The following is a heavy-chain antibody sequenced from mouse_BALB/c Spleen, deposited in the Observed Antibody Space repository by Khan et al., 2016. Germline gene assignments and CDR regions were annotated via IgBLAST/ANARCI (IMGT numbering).Heavy chain of an antibody. D-gene: IGHD1-1*01. CDR2: INTYTGEP. Sequence: QIQLVQSGPELKKPGETVKISCKASGYTFTNYGMNWVKQAPGKGLKWMAWINTYTGEPTYADDFKGRFAFSLETSASTAYLQLNNLKNEDTGTYVCARDGKRAFAYWGQGTLVTVSA. J-gene: IGHJ3*01. CDR1: GYTFTNYG. CDR3: ARDGKRAFAY. V-gene: IGHV9-3-1*01.